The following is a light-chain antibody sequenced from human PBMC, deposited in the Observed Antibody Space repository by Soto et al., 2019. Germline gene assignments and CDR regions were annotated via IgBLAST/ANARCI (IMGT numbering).Light chain of an antibody. Sequence: QSALTQPASVSGSPGQSVTISCTGASSDVGGYDYVSWYQQHPGKAPKLILYEVNNRPSGVSDRFSGSKSGNTASLTISGLQAEDEADYYCCSYARGSRAFGGGTKLTVL. CDR2: EVN. CDR3: CSYARGSRA. J-gene: IGLJ3*02. V-gene: IGLV2-14*01. CDR1: SSDVGGYDY.